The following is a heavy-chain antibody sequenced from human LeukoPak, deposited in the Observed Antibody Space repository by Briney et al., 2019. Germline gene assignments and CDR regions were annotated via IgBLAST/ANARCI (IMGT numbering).Heavy chain of an antibody. CDR1: GYTFTGYY. Sequence: GASVKVSCKASGYTFTGYYMHWVRQAPGQGLEWMGWINPNRGGTNYAQKFQGRVTMTRDTSISTAYMELSRLRSDDTAVYYCARVRPTYYDFWSGYQYFDYWGQGTLVTVSS. CDR3: ARVRPTYYDFWSGYQYFDY. V-gene: IGHV1-2*02. CDR2: INPNRGGT. D-gene: IGHD3-3*01. J-gene: IGHJ4*02.